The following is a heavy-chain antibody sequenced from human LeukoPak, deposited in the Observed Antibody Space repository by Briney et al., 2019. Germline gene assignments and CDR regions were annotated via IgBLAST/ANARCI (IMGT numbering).Heavy chain of an antibody. J-gene: IGHJ3*02. CDR2: ISGSGGST. D-gene: IGHD3-3*01. CDR1: GFTFSSYA. V-gene: IGHV3-23*01. CDR3: ARERSDYDFWSGYTPDAFDI. Sequence: GGSLRLSCAASGFTFSSYAMSWVRQAPGKGLEWVSAISGSGGSTYYADSVKGRFTISRDNSKNTLYLQMNSLRAEDTAVYYCARERSDYDFWSGYTPDAFDIWGQGTMVTVSS.